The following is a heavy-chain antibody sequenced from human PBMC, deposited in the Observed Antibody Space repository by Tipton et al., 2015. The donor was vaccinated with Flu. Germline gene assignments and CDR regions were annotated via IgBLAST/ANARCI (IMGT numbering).Heavy chain of an antibody. CDR2: IKQDGSEK. Sequence: SLRLSCAASRFTFSSYWMSWVRQAPGKGLEWVANIKQDGSEKYYVDSVKGRFTISRDNAKNSLYLQMNSLRAEDTAVYYCARVRRVHFDYWGQGTLVTVSS. J-gene: IGHJ4*02. CDR3: ARVRRVHFDY. V-gene: IGHV3-7*01. D-gene: IGHD4/OR15-4a*01. CDR1: RFTFSSYW.